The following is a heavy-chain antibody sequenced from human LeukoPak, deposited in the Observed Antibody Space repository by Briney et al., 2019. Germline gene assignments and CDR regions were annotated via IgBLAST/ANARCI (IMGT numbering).Heavy chain of an antibody. V-gene: IGHV4-39*01. CDR1: GGSISSSSYY. CDR2: IYYSGST. D-gene: IGHD2-2*01. CDR3: ARLQSPYCSSTSCYAGGAFDI. J-gene: IGHJ3*02. Sequence: SETLSLTCTVSGGSISSSSYYWGWIRQPPGKGLEWIGSIYYSGSTYYNPSLKSRVTISVDTSKNQFSLQLSSVTAADTAVYYCARLQSPYCSSTSCYAGGAFDIWGQGTMVTVSS.